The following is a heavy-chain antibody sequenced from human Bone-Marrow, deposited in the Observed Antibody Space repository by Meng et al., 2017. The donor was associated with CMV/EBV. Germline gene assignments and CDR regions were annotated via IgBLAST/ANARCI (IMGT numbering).Heavy chain of an antibody. V-gene: IGHV3-7*01. CDR1: GFTFTSYW. CDR3: ARDPCPSGVCYLDS. CDR2: IKPDGSEK. J-gene: IGHJ4*02. D-gene: IGHD2-8*01. Sequence: GGSLRLSCAASGFTFTSYWMTWVRQAPGKGLEWVANIKPDGSEKYCVDSVKGRFTISRDNAKNSLYLQMNSLRVEDTAVYYCARDPCPSGVCYLDSWGQGTLVTVSS.